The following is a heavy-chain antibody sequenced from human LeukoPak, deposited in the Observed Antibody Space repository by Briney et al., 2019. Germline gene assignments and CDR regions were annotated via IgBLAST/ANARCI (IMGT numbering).Heavy chain of an antibody. J-gene: IGHJ4*02. V-gene: IGHV1-18*01. CDR3: ARDEGIVVVTYFDY. Sequence: GASVKVSCKASGYTFTNYGISWVRQAPGQGLEWMGWISAYSGNTNYAQKLQDRVTMTTDTSTGTAYMELRSLRSDDTAVYYCARDEGIVVVTYFDYWGQGTLVTVSS. CDR1: GYTFTNYG. CDR2: ISAYSGNT. D-gene: IGHD2-2*01.